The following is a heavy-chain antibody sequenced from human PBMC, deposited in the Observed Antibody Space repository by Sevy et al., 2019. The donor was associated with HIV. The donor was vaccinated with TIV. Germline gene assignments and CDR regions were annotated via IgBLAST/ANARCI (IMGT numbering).Heavy chain of an antibody. J-gene: IGHJ4*02. CDR1: GFTFSSYA. CDR3: GGTTRIDY. Sequence: GGPLRLSCAASGFTFSSYAMHWVRQAPGKGLEWVAVISYDGSNKYYADSVKGRFTISRDNSKNTLYLQMNSLRAEDTAVYYCGGTTRIDYWGQGTLVTVSS. V-gene: IGHV3-30-3*01. D-gene: IGHD4-17*01. CDR2: ISYDGSNK.